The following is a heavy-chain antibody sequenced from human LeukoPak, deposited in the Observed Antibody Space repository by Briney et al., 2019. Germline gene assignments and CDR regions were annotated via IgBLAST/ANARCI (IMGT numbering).Heavy chain of an antibody. Sequence: GGSLRLSCAASGFTVSSNYMSWVRQAPGMGLEWVSIIYSGGTTYYADSVKGRFTISRDNSKNTLYLQMNSLRAEDTAVYYCAKGKDDSSGWYFFYWGQGTLVTVSS. D-gene: IGHD6-19*01. CDR1: GFTVSSNY. J-gene: IGHJ4*02. CDR3: AKGKDDSSGWYFFY. CDR2: IYSGGTT. V-gene: IGHV3-53*01.